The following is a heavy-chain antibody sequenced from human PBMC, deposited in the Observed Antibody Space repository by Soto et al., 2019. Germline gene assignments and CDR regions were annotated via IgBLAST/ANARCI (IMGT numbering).Heavy chain of an antibody. J-gene: IGHJ5*02. Sequence: PSETLSLTCAVSGGSISSGGYSWSWIRQPPGKGLEWIGYIYHSGSTYYNPSLKGRVTISVDTSKNQFSLKLSSVTAADTAVYYCARHGGYSSSWYGHWFDHWGQGTLVTVS. CDR3: ARHGGYSSSWYGHWFDH. D-gene: IGHD6-13*01. V-gene: IGHV4-30-2*01. CDR1: GGSISSGGYS. CDR2: IYHSGST.